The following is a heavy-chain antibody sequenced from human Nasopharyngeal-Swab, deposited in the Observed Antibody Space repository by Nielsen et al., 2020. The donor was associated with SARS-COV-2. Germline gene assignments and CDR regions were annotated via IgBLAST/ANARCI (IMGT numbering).Heavy chain of an antibody. CDR1: GGSFSGYY. CDR3: ARGHRSISMIVVVIATAHFYFDS. V-gene: IGHV4-34*01. J-gene: IGHJ4*02. CDR2: INHSGTT. Sequence: SETLSLTCAVYGGSFSGYYWSWIRQPPGKGLEWIGEINHSGTTSYNPSLKSRVTIASDTSKNQFSLKLSSVNAADTAVYYCARGHRSISMIVVVIATAHFYFDSWGRGTLVTVTS. D-gene: IGHD3-22*01.